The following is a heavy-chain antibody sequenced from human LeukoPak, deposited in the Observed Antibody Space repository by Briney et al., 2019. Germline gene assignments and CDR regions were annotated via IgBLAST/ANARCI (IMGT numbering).Heavy chain of an antibody. CDR3: ARALYDHYGMDV. V-gene: IGHV4-59*01. CDR1: GGSISSYY. CDR2: IYYSGST. Sequence: PSETLSLTCTVSGGSISSYYWSWIRQPPGKGLEWIGYIYYSGSTNYNPSLKSRVTISVDTSKNQFPLKLSSVTAADTAVYYCARALYDHYGMDVWGQGTTVTVSS. D-gene: IGHD3-16*01. J-gene: IGHJ6*02.